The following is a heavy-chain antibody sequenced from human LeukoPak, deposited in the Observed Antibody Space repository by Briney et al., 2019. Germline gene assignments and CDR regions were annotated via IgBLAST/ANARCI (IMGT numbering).Heavy chain of an antibody. D-gene: IGHD3-3*01. CDR2: MNPNSGNA. J-gene: IGHJ4*02. V-gene: IGHV1-8*01. CDR3: ARGRYYDFWSGYYGTKTFDY. CDR1: GYTFSSYD. Sequence: VASVKVPCKASGYTFSSYDINWVRQATGQGLEWMGWMNPNSGNAGYAQKFQGRVTMTRNTSINTAYMELSSLRSEDTAVYYCARGRYYDFWSGYYGTKTFDYWGQGTLVTVSS.